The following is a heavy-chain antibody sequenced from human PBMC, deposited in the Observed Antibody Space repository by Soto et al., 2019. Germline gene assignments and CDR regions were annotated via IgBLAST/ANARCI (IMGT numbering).Heavy chain of an antibody. CDR1: GASIACGSYY. Sequence: PAETLSLSCSVSGASIACGSYYWSCVRHPPGKGLECIGYIPSRGRPFYNPSLTSRGTISADSSKNHPSLQLPSVTAAETAVYYCVRDQYSGYDFALWGQGNLVT. J-gene: IGHJ5*02. CDR2: IPSRGRP. V-gene: IGHV4-30-4*01. CDR3: VRDQYSGYDFAL. D-gene: IGHD5-12*01.